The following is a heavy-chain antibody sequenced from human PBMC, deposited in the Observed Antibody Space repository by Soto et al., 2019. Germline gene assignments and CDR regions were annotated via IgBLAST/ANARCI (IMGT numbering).Heavy chain of an antibody. CDR2: ISAYNGNT. Sequence: ASVKVSCKASGYTFTSYGISWVRQAPGQGLEWMGWISAYNGNTNYAQKLQGRVTMTKDTSTSTAYMELRSLRSDDTAVYYCARDLDSSSWYSVGAFDIWGQGTMVTVSS. J-gene: IGHJ3*02. CDR3: ARDLDSSSWYSVGAFDI. CDR1: GYTFTSYG. V-gene: IGHV1-18*01. D-gene: IGHD6-13*01.